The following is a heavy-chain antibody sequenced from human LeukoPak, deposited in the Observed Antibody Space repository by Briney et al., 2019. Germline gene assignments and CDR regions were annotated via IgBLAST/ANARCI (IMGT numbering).Heavy chain of an antibody. CDR3: TRAPWNDYVFDV. Sequence: SQTLSLTCAISGDSVSSNNAAWNWIGQSPSRGLEWLGRTYYKSKWYTDYAVSVISRITIIPDTPKNQFSLQLNSVTPEDTAIYYCTRAPWNDYVFDVWGQGTMVTVSS. CDR1: GDSVSSNNAA. J-gene: IGHJ3*01. V-gene: IGHV6-1*01. CDR2: TYYKSKWYT. D-gene: IGHD1-1*01.